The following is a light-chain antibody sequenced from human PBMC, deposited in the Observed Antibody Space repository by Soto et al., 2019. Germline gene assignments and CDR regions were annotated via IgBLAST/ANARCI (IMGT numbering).Light chain of an antibody. V-gene: IGKV2-30*02. J-gene: IGKJ1*01. CDR2: KVA. Sequence: DVVMTQSPVSLPVTLGQPASISCRSSQSLVHSDGNTYLNWFQQRPGQSPRRLIYKVANRDSGVPDRFSGSWSGTDLSLKIIRVEAEDVGVYYCLHARHGPSRLGQGSKFEI. CDR1: QSLVHSDGNTY. CDR3: LHARHGPSR.